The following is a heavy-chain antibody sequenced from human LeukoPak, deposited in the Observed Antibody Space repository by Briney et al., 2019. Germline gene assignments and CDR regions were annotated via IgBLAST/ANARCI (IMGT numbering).Heavy chain of an antibody. V-gene: IGHV3-15*01. CDR2: IKSNGDGGTT. CDR3: KWIKGYCTSSRCSYYYYGMDV. J-gene: IGHJ6*04. CDR1: RFTFSAAW. D-gene: IGHD2-2*01. Sequence: GGSLRLSCAGSRFTFSAAWMSWVRQAPGKGLEWVGRIKSNGDGGTTDYSAPVKGRFTISRDDSKNTLYLQMNSLKTEDTAVYYCKWIKGYCTSSRCSYYYYGMDVWGKGTTVTVSS.